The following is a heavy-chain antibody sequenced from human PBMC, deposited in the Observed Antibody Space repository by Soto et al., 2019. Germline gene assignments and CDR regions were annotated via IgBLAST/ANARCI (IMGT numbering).Heavy chain of an antibody. CDR1: GGSFSDYSWN. CDR3: TRGAPNYDLWSSHINGCMDV. J-gene: IGHJ6*02. D-gene: IGHD3-3*01. CDR2: INHSGST. V-gene: IGHV4-34*01. Sequence: SETLSLTCAVYGGSFSDYSWNWNWIRQPPGKGLEWIGEINHSGSTSHNPSLKSRVTISLDTSKNQFSLILTSVTAADTAVYYRTRGAPNYDLWSSHINGCMDVLRQGTTVTASS.